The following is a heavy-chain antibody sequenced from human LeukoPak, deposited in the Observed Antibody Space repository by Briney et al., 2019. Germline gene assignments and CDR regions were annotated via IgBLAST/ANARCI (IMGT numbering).Heavy chain of an antibody. CDR1: GFTSSDYY. CDR2: ITGSGTTK. V-gene: IGHV3-11*01. Sequence: GGSLRLSCAASGFTSSDYYMSWTRQAPGKGLEWVSYITGSGTTKYYADSVKGRFTISRDNAKNSLYLQMNSLRVEDTAVYYCARDSNGCPGCVWGQGTLVTVSS. CDR3: ARDSNGCPGCV. J-gene: IGHJ4*02. D-gene: IGHD6-19*01.